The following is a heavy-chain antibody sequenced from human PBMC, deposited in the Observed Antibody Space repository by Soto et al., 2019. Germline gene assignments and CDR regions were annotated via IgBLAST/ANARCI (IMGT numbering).Heavy chain of an antibody. CDR2: IIPIFGAA. Sequence: SVKVSCKASGGTFSSYAISWVRQAPGQGLEWMGGIIPIFGAANYAQKFQGRVTITADKSTSTAYMELSSLRSEDTAVYYCARDRIEGYYDSSGYLDYWGQGTLVTVSS. CDR3: ARDRIEGYYDSSGYLDY. J-gene: IGHJ4*02. D-gene: IGHD3-22*01. CDR1: GGTFSSYA. V-gene: IGHV1-69*06.